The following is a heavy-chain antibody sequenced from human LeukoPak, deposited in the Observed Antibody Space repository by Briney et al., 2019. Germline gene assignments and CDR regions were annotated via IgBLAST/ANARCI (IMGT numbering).Heavy chain of an antibody. CDR1: GLSVSNNY. V-gene: IGHV3-53*01. Sequence: GGSLRLSCVASGLSVSNNYMNWVRQAPGEGLEWVSALYIGGNTYYVDSVRGRFTISRDNSKNTLYLQMDSLRGEDTAVYYCAKDFRIGYSAHFDYWGQGALVTVSS. CDR3: AKDFRIGYSAHFDY. CDR2: LYIGGNT. J-gene: IGHJ4*02. D-gene: IGHD2-21*01.